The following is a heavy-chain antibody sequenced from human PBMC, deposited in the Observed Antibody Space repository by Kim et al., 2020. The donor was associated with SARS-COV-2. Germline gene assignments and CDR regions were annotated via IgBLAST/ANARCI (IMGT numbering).Heavy chain of an antibody. Sequence: GGSLRLSCAASGFTFSSYEMNWVRQAPGKGLEWVSYISSSGSTIYYADSVKGRFTISRDNAKNSLYLQMNSLRAEDTAVYYCARDLGYGSGSYYYYYYYGMDVWGQGTTVTVSS. CDR1: GFTFSSYE. CDR2: ISSSGSTI. CDR3: ARDLGYGSGSYYYYYYYGMDV. V-gene: IGHV3-48*03. J-gene: IGHJ6*01. D-gene: IGHD3-10*01.